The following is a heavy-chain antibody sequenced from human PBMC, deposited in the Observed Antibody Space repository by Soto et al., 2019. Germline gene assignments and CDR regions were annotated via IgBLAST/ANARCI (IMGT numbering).Heavy chain of an antibody. V-gene: IGHV3-9*01. CDR1: GFTFDDYA. D-gene: IGHD4-17*01. CDR3: AKAPGYGDYPLLAFDI. CDR2: ISWNSGSI. Sequence: EVQLVESGGGLVQPGRSLRLSCAASGFTFDDYAMHWVRQAPGKGLEWVSGISWNSGSIGYADSVKGRFIISRDNAKNSLYLQMNSLRAEDTALYYCAKAPGYGDYPLLAFDIWGQGTMVTVSS. J-gene: IGHJ3*02.